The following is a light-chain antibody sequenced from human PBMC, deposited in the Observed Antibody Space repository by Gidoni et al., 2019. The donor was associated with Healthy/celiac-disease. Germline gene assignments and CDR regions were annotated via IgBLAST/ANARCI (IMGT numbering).Light chain of an antibody. V-gene: IGKV3-20*01. CDR1: QSVSSSY. CDR3: QQYGSSPLT. J-gene: IGKJ4*01. CDR2: GAS. Sequence: PGERATLSCRASQSVSSSYLAWYQQKPGQAPRLLIYGASSRATGIPDRFSGSGSGTDFTLTISRLEPEDFAVYYCQQYGSSPLTFGGWTKVEIK.